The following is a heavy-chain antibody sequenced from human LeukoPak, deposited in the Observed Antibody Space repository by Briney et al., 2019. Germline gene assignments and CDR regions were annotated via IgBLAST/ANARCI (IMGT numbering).Heavy chain of an antibody. V-gene: IGHV1-69*05. J-gene: IGHJ4*02. D-gene: IGHD2-15*01. CDR3: ACVVVVAATGFDY. CDR2: IIPIFGTA. CDR1: GGTFSSYA. Sequence: AASVKVSCKASGGTFSSYAISWVRQAPGQGFEWMGGIIPIFGTANYAQKFQGRVTMTRNTSISTAYMELSSLRSEDTAVYYCACVVVVAATGFDYWGQGTLVTVSS.